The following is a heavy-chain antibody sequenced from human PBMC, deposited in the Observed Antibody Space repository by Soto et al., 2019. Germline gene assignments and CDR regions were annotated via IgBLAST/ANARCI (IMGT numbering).Heavy chain of an antibody. CDR3: TIREPYYYDSSGPYAFDI. CDR2: IRSKAYGGTT. CDR1: GFTFGDYA. Sequence: PGGSLRLSCTASGFTFGDYAMSWFRQAPGKGLEWVGFIRSKAYGGTTEYAASVKGRFTISRDDSKSIAYLQMNSLKTEDTAVYYCTIREPYYYDSSGPYAFDIWGQGTMVTVSS. V-gene: IGHV3-49*03. D-gene: IGHD3-22*01. J-gene: IGHJ3*02.